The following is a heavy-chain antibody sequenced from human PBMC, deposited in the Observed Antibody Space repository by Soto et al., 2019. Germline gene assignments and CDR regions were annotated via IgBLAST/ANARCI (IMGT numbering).Heavy chain of an antibody. J-gene: IGHJ4*02. CDR1: GGSISSGDYY. D-gene: IGHD3-10*01. V-gene: IGHV4-30-4*01. Sequence: QVQLQESGPGLVKPSQTLSLTSTVSGGSISSGDYYWSWIRQPPGKGLEWIGYSYYSGSTYYNPSLKSRVTISVDTSKNQYSLKLSSVTAADTAVYYCARVTESMDEADYWGQGSLVSVSS. CDR3: ARVTESMDEADY. CDR2: SYYSGST.